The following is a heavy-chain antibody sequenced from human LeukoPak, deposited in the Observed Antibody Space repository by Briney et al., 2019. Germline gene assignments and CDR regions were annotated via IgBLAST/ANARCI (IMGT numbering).Heavy chain of an antibody. D-gene: IGHD4-11*01. J-gene: IGHJ4*02. CDR3: ARHGGTRITLVEVYYFDY. CDR1: GGSITSSSYY. CDR2: IYYTGGT. Sequence: PSETLSLTCSVSGGSITSSSYYWGWIRQPPEKGLEWIGSIYYTGGTNYSLSLKSRVTMFVDTSKNQFSLKLSSVTAADTAVYYCARHGGTRITLVEVYYFDYWGREAWSPSPQ. V-gene: IGHV4-39*01.